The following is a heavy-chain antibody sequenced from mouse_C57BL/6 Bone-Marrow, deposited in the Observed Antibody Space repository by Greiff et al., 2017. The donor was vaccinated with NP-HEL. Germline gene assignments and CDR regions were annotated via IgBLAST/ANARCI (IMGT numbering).Heavy chain of an antibody. CDR2: IDPSDSYT. CDR3: AKRGENLLGFAY. Sequence: VQLQQPGAELVMPGASVKLSCKASGYTFTSYWMHWVKQRPGQGLEWIGEIDPSDSYTNYNQKFKGKSTLTVDKSSSTAYMQLSSLTSEDSAVYYCAKRGENLLGFAYWGQGTLVTVSA. V-gene: IGHV1-69*01. J-gene: IGHJ3*01. CDR1: GYTFTSYW.